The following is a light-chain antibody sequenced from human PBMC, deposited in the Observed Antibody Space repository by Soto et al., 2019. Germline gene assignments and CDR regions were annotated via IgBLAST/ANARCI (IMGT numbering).Light chain of an antibody. CDR3: CSYAGTYTHVL. J-gene: IGLJ2*01. V-gene: IGLV2-11*01. CDR1: SSDVGGYNF. Sequence: QSALTQPRSVSGSPGQSVTISCTGTSSDVGGYNFVSWYQQHPGKAPKLMIYDVTKRPSGVSDRFSGSKSGNTASLTISGLQAEDEADYYCCSYAGTYTHVLFGGGTKVTVL. CDR2: DVT.